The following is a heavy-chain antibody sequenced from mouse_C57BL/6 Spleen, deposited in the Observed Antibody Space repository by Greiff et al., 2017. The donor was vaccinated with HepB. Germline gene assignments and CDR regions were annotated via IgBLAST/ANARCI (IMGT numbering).Heavy chain of an antibody. CDR1: GFSLSTFGMG. CDR3: ARRDYYGSSYGTY. D-gene: IGHD1-1*01. Sequence: QVTLKVSGPGILQPSQTLSLTCSFSGFSLSTFGMGVGWIRQPSGKGLEWLAHIWWDDDKYYNPALKSRLTISKDTSKNQVCLKIANVDTADTATYYCARRDYYGSSYGTYWGQGTLVTVAA. CDR2: IWWDDDK. V-gene: IGHV8-8*01. J-gene: IGHJ3*01.